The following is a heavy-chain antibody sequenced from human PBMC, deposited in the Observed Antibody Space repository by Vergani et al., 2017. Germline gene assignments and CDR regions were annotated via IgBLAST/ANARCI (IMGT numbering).Heavy chain of an antibody. CDR2: ISGPGLST. V-gene: IGHV3-23*01. CDR1: GFTFSNSA. Sequence: EVHLLESGGGLVQSGGSLRLSCAASGFTFSNSAVSWVRQAPGRGLAWVSSISGPGLSTYYADSVKGRFSISRDNSKNTVFLQMHSLRAEDTAIYYCGMYCSRTSCGTHPRVHNYGMDVWGQGTTVTVSS. J-gene: IGHJ6*02. CDR3: GMYCSRTSCGTHPRVHNYGMDV. D-gene: IGHD2-2*01.